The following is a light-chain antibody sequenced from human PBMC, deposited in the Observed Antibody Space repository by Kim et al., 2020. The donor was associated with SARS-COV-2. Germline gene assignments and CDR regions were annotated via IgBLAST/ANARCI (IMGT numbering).Light chain of an antibody. CDR1: SGHSSYA. J-gene: IGLJ2*01. Sequence: QPVLTQSPSASASLGASVKLTCTLSSGHSSYAIAWHQQQPEKGPRYLMKLNSDGSHSKGDGIPDRFSGSSSGAERYLTISSLQSEDEADYYCQAWGTGFPRVFGGGTQLTVL. CDR2: LNSDGSH. CDR3: QAWGTGFPRV. V-gene: IGLV4-69*01.